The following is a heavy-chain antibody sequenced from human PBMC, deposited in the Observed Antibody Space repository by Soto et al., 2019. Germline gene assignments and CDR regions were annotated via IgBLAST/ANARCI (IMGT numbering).Heavy chain of an antibody. CDR1: GWSFSGYY. J-gene: IGHJ6*02. CDR3: ARGGKVLWFGEARYYYYGMDV. V-gene: IGHV4-34*01. D-gene: IGHD3-10*01. Sequence: SETLSLSCAVYGWSFSGYYWSWIRQPPGKGLEWIGEINHSGSTNYNPSLKSRVTISVDTSKNQFSLKLSSVTAADTAVYYCARGGKVLWFGEARYYYYGMDVWGQGTTVTVSS. CDR2: INHSGST.